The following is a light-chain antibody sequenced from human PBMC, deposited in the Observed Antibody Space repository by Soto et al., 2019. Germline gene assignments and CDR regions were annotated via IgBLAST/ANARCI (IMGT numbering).Light chain of an antibody. V-gene: IGLV2-14*01. CDR1: SSDVGGYNY. CDR3: SSERSRSTVV. Sequence: QSVLTQPASVSGSPGQSITISCTGTSSDVGGYNYVSWYQQHPGKAPKLMIYEVNNRPSGVSNRFSGSKSGNTASLTISGLQAEDEGDYYCSSERSRSTVVFGGGTKLTVL. J-gene: IGLJ2*01. CDR2: EVN.